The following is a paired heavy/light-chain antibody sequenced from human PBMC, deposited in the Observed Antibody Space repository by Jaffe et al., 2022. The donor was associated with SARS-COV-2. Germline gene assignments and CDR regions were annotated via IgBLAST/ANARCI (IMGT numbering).Heavy chain of an antibody. D-gene: IGHD6-6*01. CDR3: GITARPSDVFDI. J-gene: IGHJ3*02. Sequence: EVQLLESGGGLVQPGGSLRLSCAASGFSFSNYAMNWVRQAPGKGLECVSRISGSGGDTFYADSVKGRVAISRDNSENTLYLQMNSLRAEDTAVYYCGITARPSDVFDIWGQGTMVTVSS. CDR1: GFSFSNYA. V-gene: IGHV3-23*01. CDR2: ISGSGGDT.
Light chain of an antibody. CDR1: GSNIGSNT. J-gene: IGLJ1*01. Sequence: QSVLTQPPSASGTPGQRVTISCSGSGSNIGSNTVNWYQHLPGTAPKLLIHNTHQRPSWVPDRFSASKSGTSASLAISGLQSEDEADYYCVAWDGSLGGSVFGTGTKVTVL. V-gene: IGLV1-44*01. CDR2: NTH. CDR3: VAWDGSLGGSV.